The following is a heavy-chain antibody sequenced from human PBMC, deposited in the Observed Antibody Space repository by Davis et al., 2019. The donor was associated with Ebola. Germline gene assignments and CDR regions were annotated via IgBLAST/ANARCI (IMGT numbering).Heavy chain of an antibody. V-gene: IGHV6-1*01. CDR3: AGTLGYYYGTDV. Sequence: SQTLSLTCAISVDSVSSNSAAWNCIRQSPSRGLEWLGRTYYRSKWYNDYAVSVKSRITINPDTSKNQFSLQLNSVTPEDTAVYYCAGTLGYYYGTDVWGQGTTVTVSS. CDR2: TYYRSKWYN. CDR1: VDSVSSNSAA. J-gene: IGHJ6*02.